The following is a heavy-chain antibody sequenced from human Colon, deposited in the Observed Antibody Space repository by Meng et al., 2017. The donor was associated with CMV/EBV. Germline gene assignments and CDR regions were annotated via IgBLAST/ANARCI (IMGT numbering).Heavy chain of an antibody. Sequence: VQSGPEVKTPGDVVIVSCKTSGYKFRYSRMHLMRQAPGPGLEWMGIFDPRGDSTNYAENIVGKLTVTPDMSTNTMHMKLRSLGSDDTAVYYCARDNSNWSADFWRQRTLVTVSS. D-gene: IGHD4-11*01. J-gene: IGHJ4*02. CDR2: FDPRGDST. CDR3: ARDNSNWSADF. V-gene: IGHV1-46*01. CDR1: GYKFRYSR.